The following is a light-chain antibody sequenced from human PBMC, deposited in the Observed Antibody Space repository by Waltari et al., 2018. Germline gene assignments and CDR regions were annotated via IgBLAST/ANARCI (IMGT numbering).Light chain of an antibody. CDR3: QQYNRWPEA. CDR2: GAS. CDR1: QRVSAN. J-gene: IGKJ1*01. Sequence: VSPGESATLSCRASQRVSANLAWYQQKPGQAPRLLIYGASTRATGIPARFSGSGSGTEFTLTINSLQSEDFAVYYCQQYNRWPEAFGQGTKVEIK. V-gene: IGKV3-15*01.